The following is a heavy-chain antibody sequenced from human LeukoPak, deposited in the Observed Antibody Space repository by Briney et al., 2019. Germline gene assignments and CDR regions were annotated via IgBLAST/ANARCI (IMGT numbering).Heavy chain of an antibody. CDR3: AKDIQSGYRWDFDY. Sequence: GGSLRLSCAASGFTFDDYAMHWVRQAPGKGLEWVSGISWNSGSIGYADSVKGRFTISRDNAKNSLYLQMNSLRAEDTALYYCAKDIQSGYRWDFDYWGQGTLVTVSS. V-gene: IGHV3-9*01. J-gene: IGHJ4*02. D-gene: IGHD5-12*01. CDR2: ISWNSGSI. CDR1: GFTFDDYA.